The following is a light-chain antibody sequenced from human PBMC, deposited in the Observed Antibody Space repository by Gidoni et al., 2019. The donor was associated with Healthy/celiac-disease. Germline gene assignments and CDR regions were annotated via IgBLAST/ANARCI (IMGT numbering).Light chain of an antibody. V-gene: IGKV3-20*01. CDR3: QQYGSSPWT. Sequence: EIVFTQSPGTLSLSPGKRATLSCRASQSVSSSYLAWYQQKPGQAPRLLIYGASSRATGIPDRFSGSGSGTDFTLTISRLEPEDFAVYYCQQYGSSPWTFGQGTKVEIK. J-gene: IGKJ1*01. CDR2: GAS. CDR1: QSVSSSY.